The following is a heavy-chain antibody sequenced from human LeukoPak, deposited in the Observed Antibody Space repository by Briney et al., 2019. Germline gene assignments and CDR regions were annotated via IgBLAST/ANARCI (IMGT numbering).Heavy chain of an antibody. CDR3: ARNYGGNSGSNYYYGMDV. Sequence: GESLKISCKGSGYIFSRYWIGWVRQMPGKGLEWMGIIYPDDSDTRYSPSFQGQVTISADKSISTAYLQWSSLKASDTAMYYCARNYGGNSGSNYYYGMDVWGQGTTVTVSS. D-gene: IGHD4-23*01. CDR1: GYIFSRYW. J-gene: IGHJ6*02. V-gene: IGHV5-51*01. CDR2: IYPDDSDT.